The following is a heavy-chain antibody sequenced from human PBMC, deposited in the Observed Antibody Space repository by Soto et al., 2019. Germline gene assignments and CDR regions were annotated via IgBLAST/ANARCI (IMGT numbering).Heavy chain of an antibody. CDR2: INHSGST. Sequence: SETLSLTCAVYGGSFSGYYWSWIRQPPGKGLEWIGEINHSGSTNYNPSLKSRVTISVDTSKNQFSLKLSSVTAADTAVYYCARAVLYGDPKYYYYGMDVWGQGTTVTVSS. J-gene: IGHJ6*02. CDR3: ARAVLYGDPKYYYYGMDV. CDR1: GGSFSGYY. V-gene: IGHV4-34*01. D-gene: IGHD4-17*01.